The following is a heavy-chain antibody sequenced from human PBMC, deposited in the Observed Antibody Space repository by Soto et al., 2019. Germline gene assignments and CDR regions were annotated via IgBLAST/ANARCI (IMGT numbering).Heavy chain of an antibody. CDR2: IYYSGST. Sequence: SETLSLTCTVSGGSISSSSYYWGWIRQPPGKGLEWIGSIYYSGSTYYNPSLKSRVTISVDTSKNQFSLKLSSVTAADTAVYYCARHGTPGLLWFGELLDTYFFDYWGQGTLVTVSS. CDR3: ARHGTPGLLWFGELLDTYFFDY. CDR1: GGSISSSSYY. D-gene: IGHD3-10*01. V-gene: IGHV4-39*01. J-gene: IGHJ4*02.